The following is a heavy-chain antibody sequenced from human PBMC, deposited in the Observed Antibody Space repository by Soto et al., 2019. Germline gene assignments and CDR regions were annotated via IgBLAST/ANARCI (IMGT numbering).Heavy chain of an antibody. CDR3: ARDRNRYYGSGSYYIEAYWFDS. CDR2: ISYNGDNK. J-gene: IGHJ5*01. V-gene: IGHV3-30-3*01. CDR1: GFSFRSYA. D-gene: IGHD3-10*01. Sequence: GGSLRLSCVVSGFSFRSYAMHWVRQAPGKGLEWMTVISYNGDNKYYADNVKGRFTISRDNSKNTLYLQMNNLRAEDTAVYYCARDRNRYYGSGSYYIEAYWFDSWGQGTPVTVSS.